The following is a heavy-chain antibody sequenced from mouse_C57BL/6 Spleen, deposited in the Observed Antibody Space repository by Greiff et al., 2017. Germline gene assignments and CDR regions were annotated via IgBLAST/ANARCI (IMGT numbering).Heavy chain of an antibody. J-gene: IGHJ2*01. Sequence: QVQLKQPGAELVKPGASVKMSCKASGYTFTSYWITWVKQRPGQGLEWIGDIYPGSGSTNYNKKFKSKATLTVDTSSSTAYMQLSSLTSEDSAVYYCARRGLRLDYWGQGTTLTVSS. CDR2: IYPGSGST. CDR3: ARRGLRLDY. CDR1: GYTFTSYW. D-gene: IGHD1-2*01. V-gene: IGHV1-55*01.